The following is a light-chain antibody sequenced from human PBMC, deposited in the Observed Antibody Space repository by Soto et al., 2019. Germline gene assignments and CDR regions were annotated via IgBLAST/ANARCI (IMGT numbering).Light chain of an antibody. Sequence: QSVLTQPPSASGTPGQRVTISCSGSSSNIGSNYVYWYQQLPGTAPKLLIYSNNQRPSGVPDRFSGSKSGTSASLAISGLQSEDEADYYCASWDDSLNAQGVFGSGTKLTVL. CDR2: SNN. CDR3: ASWDDSLNAQGV. CDR1: SSNIGSNY. V-gene: IGLV1-44*01. J-gene: IGLJ1*01.